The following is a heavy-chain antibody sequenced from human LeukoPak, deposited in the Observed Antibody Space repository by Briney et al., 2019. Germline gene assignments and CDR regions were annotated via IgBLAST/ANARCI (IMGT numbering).Heavy chain of an antibody. CDR2: IYSGGRT. CDR3: TREENIYDILTGDGAFDI. CDR1: GFTVSSNY. D-gene: IGHD3-9*01. J-gene: IGHJ3*02. Sequence: PGGFLRLSCAASGFTVSSNYMSWVRQAPGKGLEWVSVIYSGGRTYYPHSLKGRFTISRDTSKNQLYLQMNRLTDGHTPVYYCTREENIYDILTGDGAFDIWGQGTMVTVSS. V-gene: IGHV3-66*01.